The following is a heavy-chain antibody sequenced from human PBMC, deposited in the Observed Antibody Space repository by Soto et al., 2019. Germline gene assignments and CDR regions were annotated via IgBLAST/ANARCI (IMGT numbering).Heavy chain of an antibody. V-gene: IGHV1-2*04. J-gene: IGHJ5*02. D-gene: IGHD6-13*01. CDR2: INPNSGGT. Sequence: QVQLVQPGAEVKKPGASVKVSCKASGYTFTGYYMHWVRQAPGQGLEWMGWINPNSGGTNYAQKFQGWVTMTRDTSISTAYMELSRLRSDDTAVYYCARALPAAAGTSDWFDPWGQGTLVTVSS. CDR3: ARALPAAAGTSDWFDP. CDR1: GYTFTGYY.